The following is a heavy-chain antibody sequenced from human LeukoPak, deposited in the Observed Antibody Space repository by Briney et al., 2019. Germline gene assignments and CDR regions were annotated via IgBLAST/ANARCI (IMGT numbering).Heavy chain of an antibody. V-gene: IGHV2-5*02. CDR2: IYWDDDK. J-gene: IGHJ4*02. Sequence: SGPTLVKPTQTLTLTCTFSGFSLRTSGVGVGWIRQPPGKALEWLALIYWDDDKRYSPSLKSRLTITKDASKNQVVLTMTNMDPVDTATYYCAADAGTYYFDYWGQGTLVTVSS. CDR1: GFSLRTSGVG. CDR3: AADAGTYYFDY. D-gene: IGHD1-1*01.